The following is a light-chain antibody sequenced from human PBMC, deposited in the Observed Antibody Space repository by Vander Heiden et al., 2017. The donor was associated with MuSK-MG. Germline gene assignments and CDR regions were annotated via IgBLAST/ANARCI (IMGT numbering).Light chain of an antibody. CDR3: QTWATGIRV. V-gene: IGLV4-69*01. Sequence: QVLLPQSPSASASLGASVHLTCTLSSGHSSYSIAWHQQRPEKGPRYVMKLKSDGSHSKGDGIPERFSGSSSGAERYLTISSLQSDDEADYYWQTWATGIRVFGGGTKLTVL. CDR2: LKSDGSH. CDR1: SGHSSYS. J-gene: IGLJ3*02.